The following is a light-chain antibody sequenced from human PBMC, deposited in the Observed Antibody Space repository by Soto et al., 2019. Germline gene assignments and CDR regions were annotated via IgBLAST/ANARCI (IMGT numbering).Light chain of an antibody. V-gene: IGKV2-30*01. CDR3: MQGTHWPPYT. CDR2: KVS. J-gene: IGKJ2*01. Sequence: DVVMTQSPLSLPVTLGQPASISCRSSQSLVYSDGNAYLNWFHQRPGQSPRRLIYKVSYRDSGVPDRFSGSGSGTDFTLKISRVEAEDVAVYYCMQGTHWPPYTFGQGTKLEIK. CDR1: QSLVYSDGNAY.